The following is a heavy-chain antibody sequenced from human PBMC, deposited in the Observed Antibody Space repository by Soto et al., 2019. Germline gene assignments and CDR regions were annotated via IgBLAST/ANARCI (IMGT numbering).Heavy chain of an antibody. CDR1: GYSFTSYA. Sequence: ASVKVSCKASGYSFTSYAIHWMRQAPGQRLEWMGWINAGNGNTKVPQKFQGRVTFTRDTSASTVYMEVSSLRSEDTAVYYCARDPSIVLVPAATYYYYYYGMDVWGQGTTVTVSS. V-gene: IGHV1-3*01. D-gene: IGHD2-2*01. CDR3: ARDPSIVLVPAATYYYYYYGMDV. J-gene: IGHJ6*02. CDR2: INAGNGNT.